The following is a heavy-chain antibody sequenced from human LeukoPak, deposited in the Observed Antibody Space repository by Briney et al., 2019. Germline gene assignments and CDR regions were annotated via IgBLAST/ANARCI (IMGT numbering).Heavy chain of an antibody. CDR1: EFTFSSYA. CDR3: AKESPQFDY. J-gene: IGHJ4*02. CDR2: ISAGGDIT. Sequence: GGSLRLSCTASEFTFSSYAMSWVRQAPGKGLEWISSISAGGDITHYADSMQGRFTISRDNSKNTLYLQMNSLRAEDTAVYYCAKESPQFDYWGQGTLVTVSS. V-gene: IGHV3-23*01.